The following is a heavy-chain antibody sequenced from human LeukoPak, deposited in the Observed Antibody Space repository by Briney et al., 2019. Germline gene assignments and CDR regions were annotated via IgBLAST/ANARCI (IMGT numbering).Heavy chain of an antibody. CDR1: GFTFSDYY. Sequence: KSGGSLRLSCAASGFTFSDYYMSWLRQAPGKGLEWVSYISTSDSTIYSADSVKGRFTISRYNAKYSLYLQMSGLRAEDTAVYYCARITGGLDYWGQGTLVTVSS. V-gene: IGHV3-11*04. CDR2: ISTSDSTI. D-gene: IGHD6-25*01. CDR3: ARITGGLDY. J-gene: IGHJ4*02.